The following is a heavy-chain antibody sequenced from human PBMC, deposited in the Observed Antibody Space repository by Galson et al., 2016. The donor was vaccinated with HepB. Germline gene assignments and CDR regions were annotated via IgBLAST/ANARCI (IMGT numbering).Heavy chain of an antibody. V-gene: IGHV3-23*05. Sequence: SLRLSCAASGFSFSNYVMSWARQAPGKGPEWVSGLTTTSYTHYADSVKGRFTISRDNSKNTLYLQMNSLRAEDTAVYYCARRGDYNSRAFDIWGQGTMVTVSS. J-gene: IGHJ3*02. CDR2: LTTTSYT. CDR1: GFSFSNYV. CDR3: ARRGDYNSRAFDI. D-gene: IGHD5-24*01.